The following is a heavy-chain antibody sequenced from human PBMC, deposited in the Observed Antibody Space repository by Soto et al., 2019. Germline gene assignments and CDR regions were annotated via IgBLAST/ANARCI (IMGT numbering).Heavy chain of an antibody. CDR1: GFSLSNARMG. CDR2: IFSNDEK. CDR3: ARHIYDFWSGPHGRHMDV. Sequence: ASGPTLVNPTETLTLTCTVSGFSLSNARMGVSWIRQPPGKALEWLAHIFSNDEKSYSTSLKSRLTISKDTSKSQVVLTMTNMDPVDTATYYCARHIYDFWSGPHGRHMDVWGKGTTVTVSS. V-gene: IGHV2-26*01. D-gene: IGHD3-3*01. J-gene: IGHJ6*03.